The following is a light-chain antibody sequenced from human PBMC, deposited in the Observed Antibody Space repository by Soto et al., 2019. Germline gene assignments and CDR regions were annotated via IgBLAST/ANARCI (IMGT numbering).Light chain of an antibody. V-gene: IGKV3-20*01. CDR1: QSVSSSY. Sequence: EIVLPQSPGTLSLSPGDRATLSCSASQSVSSSYLAWYQQKPGQAPSLLIYGASNRATGIPDRFSGGGSGTDFTLTIIRLAPEDFAVYYCQQYGKAAMFTFGQRTKLAIK. J-gene: IGKJ2*01. CDR2: GAS. CDR3: QQYGKAAMFT.